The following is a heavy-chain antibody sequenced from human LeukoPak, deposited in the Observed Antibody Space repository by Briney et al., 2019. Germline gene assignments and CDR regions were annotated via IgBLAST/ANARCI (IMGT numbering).Heavy chain of an antibody. CDR3: ARVRGDYNHFFDY. J-gene: IGHJ4*02. Sequence: SETLSLTCTVSGVSVRYGSYYWSWIRQPPGKGLEWSGYIYYIGANKYNPSLKSRVTISVDTSKNQFSLKLTSVTAADTAVYYCARVRGDYNHFFDYWGQGNLVTVSS. D-gene: IGHD4-17*01. V-gene: IGHV4-61*01. CDR1: GVSVRYGSYY. CDR2: IYYIGAN.